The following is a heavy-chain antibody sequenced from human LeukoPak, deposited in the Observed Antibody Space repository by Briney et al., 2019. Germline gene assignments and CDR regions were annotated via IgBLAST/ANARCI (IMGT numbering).Heavy chain of an antibody. CDR1: GFTFSSYG. CDR3: AREDDSGTYGTMDV. V-gene: IGHV3-33*01. CDR2: IWYDGSNK. J-gene: IGHJ6*02. D-gene: IGHD3-10*01. Sequence: GGSLRLSCAASGFTFSSYGMHWVRQAPGKGLEWVAVIWYDGSNKYYADSVKGRFTISRDNSKNTLYLQMNSLRAEDTAVYYCAREDDSGTYGTMDVWGQGTTVTVSS.